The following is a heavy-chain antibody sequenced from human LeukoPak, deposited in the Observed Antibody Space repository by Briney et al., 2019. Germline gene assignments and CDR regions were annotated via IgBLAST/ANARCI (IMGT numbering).Heavy chain of an antibody. V-gene: IGHV4-59*01. CDR1: GGSTSSYY. D-gene: IGHD6-13*01. Sequence: SETLSLTCTVSGGSTSSYYWSWIRQPPGKGLEWIGYIYYSGSTNYNPSLKSRVTISVDTSKNQFSLKLSSVTAADTAVYYCASSQQLVHDAFDYWGQGTLVTVSS. CDR3: ASSQQLVHDAFDY. CDR2: IYYSGST. J-gene: IGHJ4*02.